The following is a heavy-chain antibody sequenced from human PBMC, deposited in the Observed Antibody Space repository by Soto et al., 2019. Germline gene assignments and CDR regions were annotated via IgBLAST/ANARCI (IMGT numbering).Heavy chain of an antibody. Sequence: QVQLQQWGAGLLKPSETLSLNCAVTGGSLSGYYWSWIRQPPGKGLEWIGEVKDGGHTNYSPSLRGGVTISPDTSNNQFSLRLNSVTAADTGVYYCARGQEGVVATHWDQGSLVTVSS. CDR3: ARGQEGVVATH. CDR2: VKDGGHT. CDR1: GGSLSGYY. J-gene: IGHJ4*02. D-gene: IGHD5-12*01. V-gene: IGHV4-34*01.